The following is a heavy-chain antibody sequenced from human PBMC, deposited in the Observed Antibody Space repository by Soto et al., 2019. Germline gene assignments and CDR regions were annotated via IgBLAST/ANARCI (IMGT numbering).Heavy chain of an antibody. V-gene: IGHV3-21*01. J-gene: IGHJ1*01. Sequence: PGGALRLSCAASGFTFSSYSMNWVRQAPGKGLEWVSSISSSSSYIYYADSVKGRFTISRDNAKNSLYLQMNSLRAEDTAVYYCARASIAARPRYFQHWGQGTLVTSP. CDR2: ISSSSSYI. CDR1: GFTFSSYS. D-gene: IGHD6-6*01. CDR3: ARASIAARPRYFQH.